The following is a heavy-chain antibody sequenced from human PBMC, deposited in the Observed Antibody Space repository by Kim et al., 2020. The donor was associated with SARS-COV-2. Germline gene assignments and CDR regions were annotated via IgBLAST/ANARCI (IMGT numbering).Heavy chain of an antibody. D-gene: IGHD4-17*01. J-gene: IGHJ6*02. CDR3: ARGGVRSPYYYYYGMDV. V-gene: IGHV4-59*09. Sequence: LKSRVTISVDTSKNQFSLKRSSVTAADTAVYYCARGGVRSPYYYYYGMDVWGQGTTVTVSS.